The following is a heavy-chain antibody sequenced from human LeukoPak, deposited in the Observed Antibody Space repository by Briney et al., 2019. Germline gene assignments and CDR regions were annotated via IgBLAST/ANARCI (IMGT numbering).Heavy chain of an antibody. CDR2: IKQDETEK. V-gene: IGHV3-7*03. Sequence: PGGSLRLSCTASGFTFSNFWMGWVRQAPGKGLEWVANIKQDETEKFYLGSVKGRFTISRDNAKNTLYLQMNSLRAEDTAVYYCARSLRGYSGYDSNYYYGMDVWGQGTTVTVSS. CDR3: ARSLRGYSGYDSNYYYGMDV. J-gene: IGHJ6*02. D-gene: IGHD5-12*01. CDR1: GFTFSNFW.